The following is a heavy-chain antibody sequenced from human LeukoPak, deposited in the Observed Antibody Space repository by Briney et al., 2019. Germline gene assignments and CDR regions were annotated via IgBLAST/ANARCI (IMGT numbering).Heavy chain of an antibody. D-gene: IGHD6-19*01. Sequence: GESLKISCKGSGYSFNSYWIGWVRQMPGKGLEWVGIIYPGDSDTRYSPSFQGQVTISVDKSISTAYLQWSSLKASDTAMHHCARVGYSSAWAFQYWGQGTLVTVSS. J-gene: IGHJ1*01. CDR3: ARVGYSSAWAFQY. CDR1: GYSFNSYW. CDR2: IYPGDSDT. V-gene: IGHV5-51*01.